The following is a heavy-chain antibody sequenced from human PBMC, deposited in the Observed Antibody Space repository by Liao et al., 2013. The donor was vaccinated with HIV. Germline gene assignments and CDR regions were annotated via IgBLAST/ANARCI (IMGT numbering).Heavy chain of an antibody. V-gene: IGHV4-4*07. J-gene: IGHJ6*03. CDR3: ARDSPYTNYGHYMDV. CDR2: IYTSGST. CDR1: GGSISSYF. D-gene: IGHD4-11*01. Sequence: QVQLQESGPGLVKPSETLSLTCTVSGGSISSYFWSWIRQPAGKGLEWIGRIYTSGSTNYNPSLKSRVTMSVDTSKNQFSLKLSSVTAADTAVYYCARDSPYTNYGHYMDVWGTGTTVTVSS.